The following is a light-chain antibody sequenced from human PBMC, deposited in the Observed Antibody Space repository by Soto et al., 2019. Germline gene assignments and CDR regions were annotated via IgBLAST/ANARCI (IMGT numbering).Light chain of an antibody. V-gene: IGKV3D-15*02. J-gene: IGKJ1*01. Sequence: EIGMTQSPATLSVSPGERATLSCRASQSVSSNLAWYQQKPVQAPSLLIFGASSRATGIPDRFSGSGSGTDFTLTIRGLQPEDFAVYCWQQYSTSPGTFGQGTKVDIK. CDR3: QQYSTSPGT. CDR1: QSVSSN. CDR2: GAS.